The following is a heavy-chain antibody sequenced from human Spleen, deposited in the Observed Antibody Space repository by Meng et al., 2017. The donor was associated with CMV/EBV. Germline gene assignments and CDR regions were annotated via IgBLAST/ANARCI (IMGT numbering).Heavy chain of an antibody. Sequence: FRFGSYAMHWVRQAPGKGLEWVTVISHDGDHEFYADSVRGRFTISRDNSRNTLYLHMKSLKVEDTAVYYCAKASGYDSSGYHAFDIWGQGAMVTVSS. CDR1: FRFGSYA. CDR2: ISHDGDHE. J-gene: IGHJ3*02. CDR3: AKASGYDSSGYHAFDI. D-gene: IGHD3-22*01. V-gene: IGHV3-30*04.